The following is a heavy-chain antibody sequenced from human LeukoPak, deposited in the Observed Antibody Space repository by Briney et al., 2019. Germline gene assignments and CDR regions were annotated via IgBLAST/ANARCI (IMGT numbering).Heavy chain of an antibody. Sequence: SDTLSLPCTVSGGSVSTYYWSWLRQPPGKELEWIGYVSHSGNTNCNPSLKSRLTMSLDTSKNHFSLRLSSVNAADTAVYYCARAGSGWSFDYWGQGSLVTVSS. V-gene: IGHV4-59*02. J-gene: IGHJ4*02. CDR2: VSHSGNT. CDR1: GGSVSTYY. D-gene: IGHD6-19*01. CDR3: ARAGSGWSFDY.